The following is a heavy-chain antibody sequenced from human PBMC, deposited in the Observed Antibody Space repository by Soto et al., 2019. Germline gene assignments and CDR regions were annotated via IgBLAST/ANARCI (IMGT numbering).Heavy chain of an antibody. D-gene: IGHD4-17*01. CDR2: IYYSGST. Sequence: TLSLTCTVSGGSISSYYWSWIRQPPGKGLEWIGYIYYSGSTNYNPSLKSRVTISVDTSKNQFSLKLSSVTAADTAVYYCARVTVTTGFDYWGQGTLVTVSS. J-gene: IGHJ4*02. V-gene: IGHV4-59*01. CDR1: GGSISSYY. CDR3: ARVTVTTGFDY.